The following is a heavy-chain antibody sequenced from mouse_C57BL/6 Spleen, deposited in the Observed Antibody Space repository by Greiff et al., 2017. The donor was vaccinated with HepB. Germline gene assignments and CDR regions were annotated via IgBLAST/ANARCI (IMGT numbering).Heavy chain of an antibody. CDR2: IRNKANGYTT. CDR3: ARTTVGAMDY. Sequence: DVRLVESGGGLVQPGGSLSLSCAASGFTFTDYYMSWVRQPPGKALEWLGFIRNKANGYTTEYSASVKGRFTLSRDNSQSILYLQMNALRAEDSATYYCARTTVGAMDYWGQGTSVTVSS. CDR1: GFTFTDYY. V-gene: IGHV7-3*01. J-gene: IGHJ4*01. D-gene: IGHD1-1*01.